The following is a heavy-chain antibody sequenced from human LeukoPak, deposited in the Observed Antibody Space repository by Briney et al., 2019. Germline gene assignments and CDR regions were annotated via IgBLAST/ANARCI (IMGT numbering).Heavy chain of an antibody. Sequence: GGSLRLSCAASGFTVSSNYMTWVRQAPGKGPEWVSAIGGRGGSTYYADSVGGRFTISRDNSKDIVYLQMNSLKVEDTATYYCGKEGGAWGQGTKVTVSS. V-gene: IGHV3-23*01. D-gene: IGHD3-16*01. CDR1: GFTVSSNY. CDR2: IGGRGGST. CDR3: GKEGGA. J-gene: IGHJ5*02.